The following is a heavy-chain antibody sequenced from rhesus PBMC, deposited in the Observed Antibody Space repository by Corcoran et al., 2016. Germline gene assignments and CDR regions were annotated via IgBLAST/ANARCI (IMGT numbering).Heavy chain of an antibody. D-gene: IGHD2-21*01. V-gene: IGHV4-81*01. CDR1: GGSISGYY. CDR3: ARVKGWRYFDY. Sequence: QVHLQESGPGLVKPSETLSLTCTVSGGSISGYYWSGLRQPPGKGLEWIGNIDGDGAGTKYIPSLKSRVTISKDTSKNQFSLKLSSVTAADTAVYYCARVKGWRYFDYWGQGVLVTVSS. CDR2: IDGDGAGT. J-gene: IGHJ4*01.